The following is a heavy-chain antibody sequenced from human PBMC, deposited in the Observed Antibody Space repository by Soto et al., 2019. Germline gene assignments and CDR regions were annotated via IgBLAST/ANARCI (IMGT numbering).Heavy chain of an antibody. J-gene: IGHJ5*02. D-gene: IGHD7-27*01. V-gene: IGHV4-59*08. CDR2: IYYSGST. Sequence: PSKTLSLSCTVSGGSISSYYWSWIRQPPGKGLEWIGYIYYSGSTNYNPSLKSRVTISVDTSKNQFSLKLSSVTAADTAVYYCARHPETGDWFDPWGQGTLVTVSS. CDR3: ARHPETGDWFDP. CDR1: GGSISSYY.